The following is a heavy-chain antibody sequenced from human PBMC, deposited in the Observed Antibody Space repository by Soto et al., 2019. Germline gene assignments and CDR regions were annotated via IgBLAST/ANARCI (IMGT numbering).Heavy chain of an antibody. CDR3: ARQPECTSYFDY. J-gene: IGHJ4*02. V-gene: IGHV4-39*01. CDR1: GASISTSSDF. Sequence: SETLSLTCSVSGASISTSSDFWGWIRQAPGKGLEWIGNVYQSGTTRLNPSLKSRVSILVDRSKNQFSLELNSATAADRAVSYCARQPECTSYFDYWGQGILVTVSS. D-gene: IGHD2-2*01. CDR2: VYQSGTT.